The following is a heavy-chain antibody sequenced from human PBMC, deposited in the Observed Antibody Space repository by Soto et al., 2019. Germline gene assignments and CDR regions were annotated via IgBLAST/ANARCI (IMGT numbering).Heavy chain of an antibody. CDR3: AKDLQFSGWLSAQTFDY. J-gene: IGHJ4*02. V-gene: IGHV3-48*03. CDR2: ISGSGGTV. Sequence: PGGSLRLSCAASGFIFSNNNMNWVRQAPGRGLEWVLFISGSGGTVYYADSFKGRFTISRDNAKNSLYLQMNSLRAEDTAVYYCAKDLQFSGWLSAQTFDYWGQGTLVTVSS. D-gene: IGHD6-19*01. CDR1: GFIFSNNN.